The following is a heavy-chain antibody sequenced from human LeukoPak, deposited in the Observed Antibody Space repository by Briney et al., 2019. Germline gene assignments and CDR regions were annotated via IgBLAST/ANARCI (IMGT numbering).Heavy chain of an antibody. CDR2: IYYSGST. V-gene: IGHV4-59*01. CDR1: GGSISTYY. CDR3: ARESYGDYGLTIDY. D-gene: IGHD4-17*01. J-gene: IGHJ4*02. Sequence: SETLSLTCTVSGGSISTYYWNWIRQPPGKGLEWIGYIYYSGSTNYNPSLKSRVTISVDTSKNQFSLKLSSVTAADTAVYYCARESYGDYGLTIDYWGQGTLVTVSS.